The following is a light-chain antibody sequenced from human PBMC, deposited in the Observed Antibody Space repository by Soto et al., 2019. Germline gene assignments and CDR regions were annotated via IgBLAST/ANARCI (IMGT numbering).Light chain of an antibody. CDR3: QQYDNLPPRIT. CDR2: DAS. Sequence: DIQMTQSPSSLSASVGDRVTITCQASQDISNYLNWYQQKPRKAPKLLIYDASNLETGVPSRFSGSGSGTDFTFTISSLQPEDIATYYCQQYDNLPPRITFGGGTKVEIK. CDR1: QDISNY. V-gene: IGKV1-33*01. J-gene: IGKJ4*01.